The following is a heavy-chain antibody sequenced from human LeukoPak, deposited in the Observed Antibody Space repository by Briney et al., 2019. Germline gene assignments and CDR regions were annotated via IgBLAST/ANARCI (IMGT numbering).Heavy chain of an antibody. V-gene: IGHV3-30*04. Sequence: PGGSLRLSCAPSGFTSRSYVMNWVRQAPGTGLGWGAVISYDGSNKYYADSVKGRFTISRDNSKNTLYLQMNSLRAEDTAVYYCARIVGAIAQNWFDPWGQGTLVTVSS. CDR3: ARIVGAIAQNWFDP. J-gene: IGHJ5*02. CDR2: ISYDGSNK. CDR1: GFTSRSYV. D-gene: IGHD1-26*01.